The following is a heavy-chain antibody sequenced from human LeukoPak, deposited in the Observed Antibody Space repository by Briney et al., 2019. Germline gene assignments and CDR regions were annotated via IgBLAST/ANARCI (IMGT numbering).Heavy chain of an antibody. CDR3: ARGTSSGWYGFDS. D-gene: IGHD6-19*01. CDR1: GGSISSYY. V-gene: IGHV4-59*01. J-gene: IGHJ4*02. Sequence: SESLSLTCTVSGGSISSYYWSWIRQPPGKRLECIGYIYYSGTTNYNPSLKSRVTISVDTSKNQFSLKLNSVTAADTAVYYCARGTSSGWYGFDSWGQGTLVTVSS. CDR2: IYYSGTT.